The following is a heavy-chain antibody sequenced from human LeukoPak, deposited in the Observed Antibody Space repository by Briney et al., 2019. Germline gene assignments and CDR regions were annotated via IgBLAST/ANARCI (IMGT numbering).Heavy chain of an antibody. V-gene: IGHV3-33*01. Sequence: GESLKISCAASGFTFSSYGMHWVRQAPGKGLEWVAVIWYDGSNKYYADSVKGRFTISRDNSKNTLYLQMNSLRAEDTAVYYCARDHGIQWRVPYFQYWGQGTVVTVSS. J-gene: IGHJ1*01. CDR2: IWYDGSNK. CDR1: GFTFSSYG. D-gene: IGHD6-19*01. CDR3: ARDHGIQWRVPYFQY.